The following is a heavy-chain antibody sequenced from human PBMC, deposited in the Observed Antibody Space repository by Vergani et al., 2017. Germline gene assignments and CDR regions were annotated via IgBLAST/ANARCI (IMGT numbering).Heavy chain of an antibody. V-gene: IGHV4-59*08. Sequence: QVQLQESGPGLVKPSETLSLTCTVSGGSISSHYWSWIRQPPGKGLEWIGYIYTSGSTNYNPSLKSRVTISVDTSKNQFSLKLSSVTAADTAVYYCARHGAYQLLSGDWFDPWGQGTLVTVSS. CDR2: IYTSGST. J-gene: IGHJ5*02. CDR1: GGSISSHY. CDR3: ARHGAYQLLSGDWFDP. D-gene: IGHD2-2*01.